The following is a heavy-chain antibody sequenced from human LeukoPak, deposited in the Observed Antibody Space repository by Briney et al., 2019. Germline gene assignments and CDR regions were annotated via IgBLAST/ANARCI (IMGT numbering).Heavy chain of an antibody. J-gene: IGHJ4*02. CDR1: GFTFSRYE. Sequence: GGSLRLSCAASGFTFSRYEMNWVRQAPGKGLEWVSAISGSGGSTYYADSVKGRFTISRDNSKNTLYLQMNSLRAEDTAVYYCAKGGPSSGWTFDYWGQGTLVTVSS. CDR2: ISGSGGST. D-gene: IGHD6-19*01. CDR3: AKGGPSSGWTFDY. V-gene: IGHV3-23*01.